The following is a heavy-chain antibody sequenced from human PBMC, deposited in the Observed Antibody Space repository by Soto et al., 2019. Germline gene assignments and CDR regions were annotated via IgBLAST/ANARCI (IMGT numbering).Heavy chain of an antibody. CDR2: IYYSGST. D-gene: IGHD3-9*01. J-gene: IGHJ5*02. CDR3: ARRYIFPNWFDP. V-gene: IGHV4-39*01. Sequence: QLLESGPGLVKPSETLSLTCTVSGGSISSSSYYWGWIRQPPGKGLEWIGSIYYSGSTYYNPSLKSRVTISVDTSKNQFSLKLSSVTAADTAVYYCARRYIFPNWFDPWGQGTLVTVSS. CDR1: GGSISSSSYY.